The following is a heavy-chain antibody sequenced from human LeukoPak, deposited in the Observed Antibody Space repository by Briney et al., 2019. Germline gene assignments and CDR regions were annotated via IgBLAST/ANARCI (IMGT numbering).Heavy chain of an antibody. CDR1: GGSFSGYY. J-gene: IGHJ6*03. Sequence: NSSETLSLTCAVYGGSFSGYYCSWIRQPPGKGLEWIGEINHSGSTNYNPSLKSRVTISVDTSKNQFSLKLSSVTAADTAVYYCARVVRGYYYYYYMDVWGKGTTVTISS. D-gene: IGHD3-10*01. CDR3: ARVVRGYYYYYYMDV. V-gene: IGHV4-34*01. CDR2: INHSGST.